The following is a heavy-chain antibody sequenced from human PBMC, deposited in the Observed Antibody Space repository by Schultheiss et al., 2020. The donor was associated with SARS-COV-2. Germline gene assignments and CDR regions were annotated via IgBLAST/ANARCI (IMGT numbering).Heavy chain of an antibody. D-gene: IGHD3-3*01. CDR2: IYYSGST. Sequence: SQTLSLTCTVSGGSIRSSSYYWGWIRQPPGKGLEWIGSIYYSGSTYYNPSLKSRVTISVDTSKNQFSLKLSSVTAADTAVYYCAREVDFWSGYYTAYYYMDVWGKGTTVTVSS. CDR3: AREVDFWSGYYTAYYYMDV. V-gene: IGHV4-39*02. CDR1: GGSIRSSSYY. J-gene: IGHJ6*03.